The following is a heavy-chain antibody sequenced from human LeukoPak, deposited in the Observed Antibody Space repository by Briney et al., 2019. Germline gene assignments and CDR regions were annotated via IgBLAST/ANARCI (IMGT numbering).Heavy chain of an antibody. V-gene: IGHV3-48*01. D-gene: IGHD2-15*01. CDR1: GFTFTSYS. CDR2: VNSDSSTI. J-gene: IGHJ4*02. Sequence: GGSLRLSCAASGFTFTSYSMNWVRQAPGKGLEWVSYVNSDSSTIYYADSVKGRFTISRDNAKNSLYLQMNSLRAEDTAVYYCARYLRVAPLHYWGPGTLVTVSS. CDR3: ARYLRVAPLHY.